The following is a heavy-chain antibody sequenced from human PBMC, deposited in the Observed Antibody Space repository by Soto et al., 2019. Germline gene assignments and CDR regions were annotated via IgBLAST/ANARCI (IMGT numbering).Heavy chain of an antibody. D-gene: IGHD2-21*02. Sequence: QVRLQESGPGLVKPSETLSLTCTVSGGSISSYYWSWIRQPPGKGLEWIGYMYNTGSTIYNPSLKSRVTISVDTPKNQFSLKMNSVTAADTAVYYCARDLWGYCGADCYPLDVWGQGTTVTVSS. CDR1: GGSISSYY. CDR2: MYNTGST. V-gene: IGHV4-59*01. J-gene: IGHJ6*02. CDR3: ARDLWGYCGADCYPLDV.